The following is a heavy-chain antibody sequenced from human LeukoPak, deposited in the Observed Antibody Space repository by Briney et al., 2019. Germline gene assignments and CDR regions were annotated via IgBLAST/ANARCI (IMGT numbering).Heavy chain of an antibody. D-gene: IGHD3-22*01. J-gene: IGHJ4*02. Sequence: GGSLRLSCAASGFTVSSNYMSWVRQAPGKGLEWVSVIYAVGSTFYADSVKGRFTISRDNSKNTLHLQMNSLRAEDTAVYYCARIAAAFDSSGPTDDYWGQGTLVTVSS. V-gene: IGHV3-53*01. CDR1: GFTVSSNY. CDR3: ARIAAAFDSSGPTDDY. CDR2: IYAVGST.